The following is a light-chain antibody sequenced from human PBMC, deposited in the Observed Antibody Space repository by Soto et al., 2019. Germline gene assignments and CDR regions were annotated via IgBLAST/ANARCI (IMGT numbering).Light chain of an antibody. CDR2: GNS. CDR1: SSNIGAGYD. J-gene: IGLJ3*02. CDR3: QSYDSSLSGWV. Sequence: QSVLTQPPSXXXXXXXXXXXSCTGSSSNIGAGYDVHWYQQLPGTAPKLLIYGNSNRPSGVPDRFSGSKSGTSASLAITGLQAEDEADYYCQSYDSSLSGWVFGGGTKVTVL. V-gene: IGLV1-40*01.